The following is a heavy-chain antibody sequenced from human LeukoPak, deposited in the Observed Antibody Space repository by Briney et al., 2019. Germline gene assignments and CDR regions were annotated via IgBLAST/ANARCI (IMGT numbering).Heavy chain of an antibody. D-gene: IGHD3-22*01. CDR1: GYTFTGYY. V-gene: IGHV1-2*02. CDR2: INPNSGGT. J-gene: IGHJ4*02. CDR3: ARARYDSSGYYGY. Sequence: ASVKVSCKASGYTFTGYYMHWVRQAPGQGLEWMGWINPNSGGTSYAQKFQGRVTMTRDTSISTAYMELSRLRSDDTAVYYCARARYDSSGYYGYWGQGTLVTVSS.